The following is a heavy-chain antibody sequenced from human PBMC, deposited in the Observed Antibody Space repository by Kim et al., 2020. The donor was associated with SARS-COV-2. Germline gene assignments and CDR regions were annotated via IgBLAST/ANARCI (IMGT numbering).Heavy chain of an antibody. J-gene: IGHJ6*02. D-gene: IGHD6-13*01. CDR2: ISGSGGST. Sequence: GGSLRLSCAASGFTFSSYAMSWVRQAPGKGLEWVSAISGSGGSTYYADSVKGRFTISRDNSKNTLYLQMNSLRAEDTAVYYCAKKGGSSSWYVRLGYYYGMDVWGQGTTVTVSS. CDR1: GFTFSSYA. V-gene: IGHV3-23*01. CDR3: AKKGGSSSWYVRLGYYYGMDV.